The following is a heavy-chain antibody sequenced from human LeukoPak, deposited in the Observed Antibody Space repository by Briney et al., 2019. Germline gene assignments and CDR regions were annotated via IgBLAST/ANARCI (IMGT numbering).Heavy chain of an antibody. J-gene: IGHJ6*03. CDR2: VSPDGSVE. Sequence: PGGSLRLSCAASGFTLSSFPMHWVRQAPGKGLEWVVVVSPDGSVENYADSVKGRFTISRDNSKNTVYLQMNSLRTEDTAVYYCARASITSTYYHYYMDVWGKGTTVTVSS. CDR1: GFTLSSFP. V-gene: IGHV3-30*01. D-gene: IGHD3-10*01. CDR3: ARASITSTYYHYYMDV.